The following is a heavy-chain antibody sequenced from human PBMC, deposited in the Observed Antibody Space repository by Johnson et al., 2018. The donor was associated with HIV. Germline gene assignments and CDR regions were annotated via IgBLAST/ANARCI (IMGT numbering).Heavy chain of an antibody. J-gene: IGHJ3*02. V-gene: IGHV3-66*01. CDR1: VLTVSSIY. D-gene: IGHD2-15*01. CDR2: LYSGGST. CDR3: ARSQVAATSEGAFDI. Sequence: VQLVESGGGLVQPGRSLRLSCSASVLTVSSIYMSWDRQAPGKGLEWVSALYSGGSTYYADSVKGRFTISRDNSKNTLYLQMNSLRAEDTAVYYCARSQVAATSEGAFDIWGQGTMVTVSS.